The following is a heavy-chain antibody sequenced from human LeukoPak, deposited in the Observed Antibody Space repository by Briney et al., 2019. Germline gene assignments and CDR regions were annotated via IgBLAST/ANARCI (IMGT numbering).Heavy chain of an antibody. CDR3: ARYSDYYDSSGYYLGY. Sequence: GASVKVSCKASGGTFSSYAISWVRQAPGQGLEWMGGIIPIFGTANYAQKFQGRVTITTDESTSTAYMELSSLRSEDTAVYYCARYSDYYDSSGYYLGYWGQGTLVTVSS. CDR2: IIPIFGTA. V-gene: IGHV1-69*05. D-gene: IGHD3-22*01. CDR1: GGTFSSYA. J-gene: IGHJ4*02.